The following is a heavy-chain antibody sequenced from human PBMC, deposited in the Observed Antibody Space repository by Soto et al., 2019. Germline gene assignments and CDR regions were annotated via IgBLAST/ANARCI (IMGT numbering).Heavy chain of an antibody. CDR1: GFTFSDHY. CDR2: TRNKANSYNT. J-gene: IGHJ4*02. D-gene: IGHD3-22*01. V-gene: IGHV3-72*01. Sequence: GGSLRLSCAASGFTFSDHYMDWVRQAPGKGLEWVGRTRNKANSYNTEYAASVKGRFTISRDDSKNTLYLQMNSLKTEDTAAYYCARAHYDSSGYYFDYWGQGTLVTVSS. CDR3: ARAHYDSSGYYFDY.